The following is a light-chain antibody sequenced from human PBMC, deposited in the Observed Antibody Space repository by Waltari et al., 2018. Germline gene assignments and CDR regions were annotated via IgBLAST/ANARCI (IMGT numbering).Light chain of an antibody. V-gene: IGKV1-5*01. CDR1: QNIRDW. CDR2: GAS. CDR3: QQYNGYFTWT. Sequence: DVQMTQSPSTLSASVGDRVTITCRASQNIRDWLAWYQQRPGQAPRPLIYGASTLQTGVPARFSGSGSGTEFTLTINSLQPDDFATYYCQQYNGYFTWTFGQGTKVEIK. J-gene: IGKJ1*01.